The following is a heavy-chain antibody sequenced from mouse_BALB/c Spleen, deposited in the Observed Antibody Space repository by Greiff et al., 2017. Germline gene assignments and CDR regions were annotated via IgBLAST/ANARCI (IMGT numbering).Heavy chain of an antibody. J-gene: IGHJ4*01. CDR3: ARQGTVGSDYAMDY. D-gene: IGHD1-1*01. V-gene: IGHV5-6*01. Sequence: DVHLVESGGDLVKPGGSLKLSCAASGFTFSSYGMSWVRQTPDKRLEWVATISSGGSYTYYPDSVKGRFTISRDNAKNTLYLQMSSLKSEDTAMYYCARQGTVGSDYAMDYWGQGTSVTVSS. CDR2: ISSGGSYT. CDR1: GFTFSSYG.